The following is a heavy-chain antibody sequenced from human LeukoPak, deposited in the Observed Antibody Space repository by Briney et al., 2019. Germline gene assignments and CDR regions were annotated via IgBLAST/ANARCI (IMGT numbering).Heavy chain of an antibody. CDR2: IYSGGST. V-gene: IGHV3-53*01. Sequence: QPEASLRLSCAASGFTVSSNYMSWVRQAPGKGLEWVSVIYSGGSTYYADSVKGRFTISRDNSKNTLYLQMNSLRAEDTAVYYCARDRGDGYADAFDIWGQGTMVTVSS. J-gene: IGHJ3*02. CDR1: GFTVSSNY. D-gene: IGHD5-18*01. CDR3: ARDRGDGYADAFDI.